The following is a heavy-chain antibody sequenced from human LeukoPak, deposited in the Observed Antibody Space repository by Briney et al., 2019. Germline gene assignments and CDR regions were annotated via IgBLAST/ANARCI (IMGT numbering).Heavy chain of an antibody. Sequence: SETLSLTCTVSGGSISSYHWSWLRQPPGKGLEWIGEINHSGSTNYNPSLKSRVTISVDTSKNQFSLKLSSVTAADTAVYYCARGGIRYCSGGSCYPFDYWGQGTLVTVSS. CDR3: ARGGIRYCSGGSCYPFDY. V-gene: IGHV4-34*01. D-gene: IGHD2-15*01. J-gene: IGHJ4*02. CDR1: GGSISSYH. CDR2: INHSGST.